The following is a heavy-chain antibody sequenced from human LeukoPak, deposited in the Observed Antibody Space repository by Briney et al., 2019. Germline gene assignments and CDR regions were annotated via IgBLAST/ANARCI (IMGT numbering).Heavy chain of an antibody. Sequence: GGSLRLSCAASGFPFGSHAMKWVRQAPGKGLEWVSVISSSGTSKYYIDSVEDRFTISRDNSNNTLYLQMYNLRADDTAVYYCAKSGGGYSYGYGEDYWGQGTLVTVSS. CDR1: GFPFGSHA. CDR2: ISSSGTSK. CDR3: AKSGGGYSYGYGEDY. D-gene: IGHD5-18*01. J-gene: IGHJ4*02. V-gene: IGHV3-23*01.